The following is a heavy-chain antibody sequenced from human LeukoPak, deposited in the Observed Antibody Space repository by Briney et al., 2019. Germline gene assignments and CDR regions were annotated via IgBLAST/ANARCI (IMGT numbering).Heavy chain of an antibody. D-gene: IGHD3-10*01. J-gene: IGHJ5*02. Sequence: PGGSLRLSCAASGFTFTSFPMSWVRLATGKGLDYLSLIGADGVTTYYADSVKGRFTISRDNSNNTLYLQMNSLRAGDTAVYYCAKTWFGDLEIRFDPWGQGTLVTVSS. CDR3: AKTWFGDLEIRFDP. V-gene: IGHV3-23*01. CDR2: IGADGVTT. CDR1: GFTFTSFP.